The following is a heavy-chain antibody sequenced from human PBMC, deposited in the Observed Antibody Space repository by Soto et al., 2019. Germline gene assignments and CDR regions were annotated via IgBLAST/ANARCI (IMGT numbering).Heavy chain of an antibody. CDR1: GFTFSSYS. J-gene: IGHJ3*02. CDR3: ASELGSDDAFDI. V-gene: IGHV3-21*01. D-gene: IGHD7-27*01. CDR2: ISSSSSYI. Sequence: GGSLRLSCAASGFTFSSYSMNWVRQAPGKGLEWVSSISSSSSYIYYADSVKGRFTISRDNAKNSLYLQMNSLRAEDAAVYCCASELGSDDAFDIWGQGTMVTVS.